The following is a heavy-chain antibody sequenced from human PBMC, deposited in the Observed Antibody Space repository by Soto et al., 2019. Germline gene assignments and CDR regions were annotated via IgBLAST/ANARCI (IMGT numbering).Heavy chain of an antibody. J-gene: IGHJ6*02. Sequence: QVQLVESGGGVVQPGRSLRLSCAASGFTFSSYGMHWVRQAPGKGLEWVAVISYDGSNKYYADSVKGRFTISRENSKNTLYLQMNSLRAEDTAVYYCANGPAIVLVPAAMNYYYGMDVWGQGTTVTVSS. CDR1: GFTFSSYG. D-gene: IGHD2-2*01. CDR2: ISYDGSNK. CDR3: ANGPAIVLVPAAMNYYYGMDV. V-gene: IGHV3-30*18.